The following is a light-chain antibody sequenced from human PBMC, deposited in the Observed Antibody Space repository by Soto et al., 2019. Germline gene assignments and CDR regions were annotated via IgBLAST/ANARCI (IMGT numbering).Light chain of an antibody. V-gene: IGKV3-20*01. J-gene: IGKJ2*01. CDR2: GAS. Sequence: EIVLTQSPGTLSLSPGERATLSCRASQSVSSSSLAWYQQKPGQAPRLLIYGASSRATGISDRLSGSGSGTDFSLAISRLESEDFAVYFCLQYDNSPLYTFVQGTKLEIK. CDR3: LQYDNSPLYT. CDR1: QSVSSSS.